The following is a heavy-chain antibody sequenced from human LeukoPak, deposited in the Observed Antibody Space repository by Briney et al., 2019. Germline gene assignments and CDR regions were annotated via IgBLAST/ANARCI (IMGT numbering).Heavy chain of an antibody. V-gene: IGHV4-38-2*02. J-gene: IGHJ4*02. D-gene: IGHD4-23*01. Sequence: SETLSLTCTVSGYSISSGYYWGWIRQPPGKGLEWIGSIYHSGSTYYNPSLKSRLTISADTSKNQFSLRLSSVTAADTAVYYCVRVDNGGNYFDYWGQGTLVTVSS. CDR2: IYHSGST. CDR3: VRVDNGGNYFDY. CDR1: GYSISSGYY.